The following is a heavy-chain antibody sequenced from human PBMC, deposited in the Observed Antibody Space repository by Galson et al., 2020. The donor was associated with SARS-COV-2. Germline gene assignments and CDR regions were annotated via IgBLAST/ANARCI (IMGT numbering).Heavy chain of an antibody. J-gene: IGHJ5*02. CDR3: ATGPPLWGVWWFDP. V-gene: IGHV1-24*01. Sequence: ASVKVSCKVSGYTLTELSMHWVRQAPGKGLEWMGGFDPEDGETIYAQKFQGRVTMTEDTSTDTAYMELSSLRSEDTAVYYCATGPPLWGVWWFDPWGQGTLVTVSS. CDR1: GYTLTELS. D-gene: IGHD3-10*01. CDR2: FDPEDGET.